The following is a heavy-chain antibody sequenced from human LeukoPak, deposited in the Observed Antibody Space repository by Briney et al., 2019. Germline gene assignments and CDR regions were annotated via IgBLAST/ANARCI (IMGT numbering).Heavy chain of an antibody. D-gene: IGHD6-19*01. J-gene: IGHJ2*01. CDR1: GFTVSSIY. CDR3: VREGTPGRQFFDL. V-gene: IGHV3-53*01. CDR2: IYSGGST. Sequence: GGSLRLSCAAAGFTVSSIYMSWVRQAPGKGLEWVPFIYSGGSTYYADSVKGRFTISRDNSKNTLYLQINSLRVEDTAVYYCVREGTPGRQFFDLWARGTLVTVSS.